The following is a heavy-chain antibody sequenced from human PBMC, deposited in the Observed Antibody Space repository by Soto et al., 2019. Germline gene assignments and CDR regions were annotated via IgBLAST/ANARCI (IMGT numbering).Heavy chain of an antibody. D-gene: IGHD6-13*01. Sequence: QVQLQESGPGLVKPSETLSLTGPVSGGSVSSCSYYWSWIRQPPGKGLEWIGYIHYRESTNYNPYRKCRVTISVDTSKNHYSLKLSAVTAADTAVYYCAGFGSSGWYTFVYGGQETLVTVSS. CDR3: AGFGSSGWYTFVY. J-gene: IGHJ4*02. V-gene: IGHV4-61*03. CDR1: GGSVSSCSYY. CDR2: IHYREST.